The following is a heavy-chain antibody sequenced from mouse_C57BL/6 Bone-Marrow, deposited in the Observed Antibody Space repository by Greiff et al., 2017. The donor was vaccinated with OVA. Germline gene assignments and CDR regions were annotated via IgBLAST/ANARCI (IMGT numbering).Heavy chain of an antibody. V-gene: IGHV1-52*01. CDR2: IDPSDSET. CDR1: GYTFTSYW. CDR3: ARGIYYGNYYAMDY. D-gene: IGHD2-1*01. Sequence: QVHVKQSGAELVRPGSSVKLSCKASGYTFTSYWMHWVKQRPIQGLEWIGNIDPSDSETHYNQKFKDKATLTVDKSSSTAYMQLSSLTSEDSAVYYCARGIYYGNYYAMDYWGQGTSVTVSS. J-gene: IGHJ4*01.